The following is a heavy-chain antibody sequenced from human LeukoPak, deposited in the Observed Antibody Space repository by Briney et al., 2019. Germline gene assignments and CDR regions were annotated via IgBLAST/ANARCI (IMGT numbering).Heavy chain of an antibody. CDR2: IYVDGRTT. CDR3: IRDFRSADL. V-gene: IGHV3-74*01. Sequence: GGSLRLSCVASGFTFNNYWMHWVRHPPGKGLVWVSRIYVDGRTTNYADSVKGRFTISRDNAKNTVYLEMNSLSVEDTATYYCIRDFRSADLWGQGTLVTVTS. J-gene: IGHJ5*02. CDR1: GFTFNNYW.